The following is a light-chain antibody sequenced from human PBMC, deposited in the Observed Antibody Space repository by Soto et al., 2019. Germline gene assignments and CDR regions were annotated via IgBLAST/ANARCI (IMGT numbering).Light chain of an antibody. CDR1: SSDVGGYNY. V-gene: IGLV2-8*01. Sequence: QSALTQPPSASGSPGQSVTISCTGTSSDVGGYNYVSWYQQHPGKAPKLMIYDVSKRPSGVPDRFSGSKSGNTASLTVSGLQAEDEADYYCSSYAGSNLWFGTGTKVTVL. CDR3: SSYAGSNLW. CDR2: DVS. J-gene: IGLJ1*01.